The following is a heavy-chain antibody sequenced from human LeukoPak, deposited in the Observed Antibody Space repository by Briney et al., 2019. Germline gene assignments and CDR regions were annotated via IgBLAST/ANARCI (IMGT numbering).Heavy chain of an antibody. CDR3: VYRRSSGGYFGF. D-gene: IGHD3-22*01. J-gene: IGHJ4*02. CDR2: IYWDDDK. V-gene: IGHV2-5*02. Sequence: SGPTLVKPTQTLTLTCTFSGFSLSTSGVNVGWIRQPPGKALEWLALIYWDDDKRYSPSLKSRLTITKDTSKNQVVLSLTNMDPVDTATYYCVYRRSSGGYFGFWGQGTLVTVSS. CDR1: GFSLSTSGVN.